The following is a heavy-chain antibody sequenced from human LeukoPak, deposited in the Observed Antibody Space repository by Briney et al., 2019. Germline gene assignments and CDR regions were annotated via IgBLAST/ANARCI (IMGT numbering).Heavy chain of an antibody. CDR3: ARVVGATEIREYYFDY. Sequence: SETLSLTCTVSGGSISSGGYYWSWIRQHPGKGLEWIGYIYYSGGTYYNPSLKSRVTISVDTSKNQFSLKLSSVTAADTAVYYCARVVGATEIREYYFDYWGQGTLVTVSS. CDR1: GGSISSGGYY. D-gene: IGHD1-26*01. J-gene: IGHJ4*02. V-gene: IGHV4-31*03. CDR2: IYYSGGT.